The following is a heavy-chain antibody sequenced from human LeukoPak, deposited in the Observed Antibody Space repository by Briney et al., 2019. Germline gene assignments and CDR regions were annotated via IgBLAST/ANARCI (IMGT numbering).Heavy chain of an antibody. CDR2: IYYSGST. CDR1: GGSISSGGYY. CDR3: ARDHVDTAMVDY. D-gene: IGHD5-18*01. Sequence: PSGTLSLTCGVSGGSISSGGYYWSWIRQHPGKGLEWIGYIYYSGSTYYSPSLKSRVTISVDTSKNQFSLKLSSVTAADTAVYYCARDHVDTAMVDYWGQGTLVTVSS. J-gene: IGHJ4*02. V-gene: IGHV4-31*11.